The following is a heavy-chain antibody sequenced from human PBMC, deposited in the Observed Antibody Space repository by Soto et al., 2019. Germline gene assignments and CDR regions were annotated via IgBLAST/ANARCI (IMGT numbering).Heavy chain of an antibody. Sequence: GGSLRLSCAASGFTFSSYAMHWVRQAPGKGLEWVAVISYDGSNKYYADSVKGRFTISRDNSKNTLYLQMNSLRAEDTAVYYCARAMAAALFDYWGQGTLVTVSS. D-gene: IGHD2-15*01. CDR1: GFTFSSYA. V-gene: IGHV3-30-3*01. CDR3: ARAMAAALFDY. J-gene: IGHJ4*02. CDR2: ISYDGSNK.